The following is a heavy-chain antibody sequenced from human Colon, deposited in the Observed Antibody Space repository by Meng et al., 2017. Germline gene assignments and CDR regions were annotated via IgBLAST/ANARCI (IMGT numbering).Heavy chain of an antibody. J-gene: IGHJ4*01. CDR3: TRGWMPE. CDR2: ITGDSTYI. V-gene: IGHV3-21*01. D-gene: IGHD2-2*01. Sequence: EVQLVESGGGLVKPGESLRLSCAASGVTFSGFSLSWVRQAPGKGLEWVSSITGDSTYIYYADSVKGRFTVSRDNAKNSLYLQMNSLRADDTAVYYCTRGWMPEWGQGTLVTVSS. CDR1: GVTFSGFS.